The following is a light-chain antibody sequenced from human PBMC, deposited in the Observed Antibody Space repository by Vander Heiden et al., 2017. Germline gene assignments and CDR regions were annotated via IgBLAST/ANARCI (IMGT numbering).Light chain of an antibody. Sequence: EIVMTQSPATLSVSPGERATLSCRASQSVTSNLAWYQQKPCQVPRLLIFGASTRATGVPARFSGSGSGTDFTLTISSRQTEDVAVYYCQQYNNSPTSPTFGGGTKVEI. V-gene: IGKV3-15*01. J-gene: IGKJ4*01. CDR3: QQYNNSPTSPT. CDR2: GAS. CDR1: QSVTSN.